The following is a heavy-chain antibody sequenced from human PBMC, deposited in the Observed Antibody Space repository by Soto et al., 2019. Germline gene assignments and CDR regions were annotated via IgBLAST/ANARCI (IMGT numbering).Heavy chain of an antibody. CDR3: ARGVDYRYYYGMDV. Sequence: QVQLVQSGAEVKKPGSSVKVSCKASGGTFSSYAISWVRQAPGQGLEWMGGIIPIFGTANYAQKFQGRVTXXAXEXXSTAYMELSSLRSEDTAVYYCARGVDYRYYYGMDVWGQGPTVTVSS. D-gene: IGHD3-10*01. J-gene: IGHJ6*02. CDR1: GGTFSSYA. V-gene: IGHV1-69*12. CDR2: IIPIFGTA.